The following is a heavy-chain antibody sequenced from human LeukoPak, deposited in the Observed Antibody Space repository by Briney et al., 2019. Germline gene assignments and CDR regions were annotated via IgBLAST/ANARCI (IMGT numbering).Heavy chain of an antibody. V-gene: IGHV1-69*13. CDR2: IIPIFGTA. Sequence: SVKVSCKASGGTFSSYAISWVRQAPGQGLEWMGGIIPIFGTANYAQKFQGRVTITADESTSTAYMELSSLRSEDTAVYYCARGVVPAAIRDYYYGMDVWGQGTTVTVSS. D-gene: IGHD2-2*02. CDR3: ARGVVPAAIRDYYYGMDV. J-gene: IGHJ6*02. CDR1: GGTFSSYA.